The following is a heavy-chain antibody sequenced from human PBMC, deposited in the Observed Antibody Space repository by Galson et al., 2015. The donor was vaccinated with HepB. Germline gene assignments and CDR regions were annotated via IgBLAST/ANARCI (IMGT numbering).Heavy chain of an antibody. CDR2: MSGGGGIT. J-gene: IGHJ4*02. V-gene: IGHV3-23*01. D-gene: IGHD4-23*01. Sequence: SLRLSCAASGFTFSGFAMSWVRQAPGKGLEWVSGMSGGGGITYYADSVKGRFTISRDNFKNTLYLQMNSLRAEDTAIYYCAKDDYGGNCVGLLTYWGRGTPVTVSS. CDR1: GFTFSGFA. CDR3: AKDDYGGNCVGLLTY.